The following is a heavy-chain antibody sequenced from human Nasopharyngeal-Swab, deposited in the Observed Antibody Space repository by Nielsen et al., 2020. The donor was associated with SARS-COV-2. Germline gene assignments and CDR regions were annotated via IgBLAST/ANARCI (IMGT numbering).Heavy chain of an antibody. CDR2: IKQDGSEK. J-gene: IGHJ6*02. D-gene: IGHD3-3*01. Sequence: GESLKFSCAASGFTFSSYWMSWVRQAPGKGLEWVANIKQDGSEKYYVDSVKGRFTISRDNAKNSLYLQMNSLRAEDTAVYYCARDKGIDFWSGLGVSGMDVWGQGTTVTVSS. CDR1: GFTFSSYW. CDR3: ARDKGIDFWSGLGVSGMDV. V-gene: IGHV3-7*03.